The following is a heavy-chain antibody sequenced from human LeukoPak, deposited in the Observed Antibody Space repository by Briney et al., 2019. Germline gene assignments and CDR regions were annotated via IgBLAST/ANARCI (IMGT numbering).Heavy chain of an antibody. Sequence: SETLSLTCTVSGGSISSYHWSWIRQPPGKGLEWIGYIYYSESTDYNPSLKSRVTISVDTSKNQLFLKVTSVTAADTAVYYCAKGRWQQDSWGQGTLVTVSS. CDR2: IYYSEST. J-gene: IGHJ4*02. CDR1: GGSISSYH. D-gene: IGHD6-13*01. V-gene: IGHV4-59*08. CDR3: AKGRWQQDS.